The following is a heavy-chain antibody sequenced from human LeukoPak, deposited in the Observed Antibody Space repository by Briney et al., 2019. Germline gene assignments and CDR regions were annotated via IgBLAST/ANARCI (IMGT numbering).Heavy chain of an antibody. V-gene: IGHV3-23*01. CDR2: INGSGDKT. D-gene: IGHD1-14*01. J-gene: IGHJ4*02. CDR1: GFTLSNYA. CDR3: AKPARTDYADY. Sequence: GGTLRLSCAASGFTLSNYAMNWVRQAPGKGLEWVSSINGSGDKTYYADSVKGRFTISRDNSKNTLYLQMNSLRAEDTAVYYCAKPARTDYADYWGQGTLATVSS.